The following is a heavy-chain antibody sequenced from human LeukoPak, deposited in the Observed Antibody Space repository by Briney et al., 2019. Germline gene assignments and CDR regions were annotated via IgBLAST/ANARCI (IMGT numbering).Heavy chain of an antibody. D-gene: IGHD6-13*01. J-gene: IGHJ6*03. CDR1: GYTFTSYY. V-gene: IGHV1-46*01. CDR2: INPSGGST. Sequence: ASVKVSCKASGYTFTSYYMHWVRQAPGQGLEWMGIINPSGGSTSYAQKFQGRVTMTRNTSISTAYMELSSLRSEDTAVYYCAREGGSSSSWFNYYYYMDVWGKGTTVTISS. CDR3: AREGGSSSSWFNYYYYMDV.